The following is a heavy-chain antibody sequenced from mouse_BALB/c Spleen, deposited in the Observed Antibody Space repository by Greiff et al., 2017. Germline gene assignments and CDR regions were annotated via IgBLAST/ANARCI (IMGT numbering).Heavy chain of an antibody. Sequence: EVQLQQSGTVLARPGASVKMSCKASGYSFTSYWMHWVKQRPGQGLEWIGAIYPGNSDTSYHQKFKGKAKLTAVTSASTAYMELSSLTNEDSAVYYCTISYGNYPWFAYWGQGTLVTVSA. V-gene: IGHV1-5*01. CDR3: TISYGNYPWFAY. J-gene: IGHJ3*01. CDR2: IYPGNSDT. D-gene: IGHD2-1*01. CDR1: GYSFTSYW.